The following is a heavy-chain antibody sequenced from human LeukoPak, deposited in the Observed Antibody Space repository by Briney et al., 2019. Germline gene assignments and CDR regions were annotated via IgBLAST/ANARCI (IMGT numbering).Heavy chain of an antibody. D-gene: IGHD3-22*01. V-gene: IGHV4-59*06. J-gene: IGHJ6*02. CDR3: ARAGPGFYYDSSGYYSFSDYGMDV. CDR2: IYYSGST. Sequence: KPSETLSLTCTVSGGSISSYYWSWIRQHPGKGLEWIGYIYYSGSTYYNPSLKSRVTISVDTFKNQFSLKLSSVTAADTAVYYCARAGPGFYYDSSGYYSFSDYGMDVWGQGTTVTVSS. CDR1: GGSISSYY.